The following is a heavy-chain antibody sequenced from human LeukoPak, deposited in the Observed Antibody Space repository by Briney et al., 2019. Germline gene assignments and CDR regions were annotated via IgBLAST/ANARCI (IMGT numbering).Heavy chain of an antibody. CDR2: MSYDGSKK. Sequence: GGSLRLSCAASGFTFSRYGMHWVRQAPGKGLEWVAVMSYDGSKKYYVDSVKGRFIISRDNSKNTLYLEMNSLRAEDTAVYCCAKSNSGNGFDYWGQGTLVTVSS. V-gene: IGHV3-30*18. D-gene: IGHD5-12*01. CDR1: GFTFSRYG. J-gene: IGHJ4*02. CDR3: AKSNSGNGFDY.